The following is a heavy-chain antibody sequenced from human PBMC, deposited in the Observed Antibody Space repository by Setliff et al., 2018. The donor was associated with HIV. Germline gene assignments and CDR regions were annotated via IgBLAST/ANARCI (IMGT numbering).Heavy chain of an antibody. D-gene: IGHD3-22*01. CDR3: ASGPNSYDISGYYCRDAFDI. Sequence: ASVKVSCQASGYTFTSYDINWVRQDTGQGLEWMGWMNPNSGNTGYAQKFQGRVTMTRNTSISTAYMELSSLRSEDTAVYYCASGPNSYDISGYYCRDAFDIWGQGTMVTVSS. J-gene: IGHJ3*02. V-gene: IGHV1-8*02. CDR2: MNPNSGNT. CDR1: GYTFTSYD.